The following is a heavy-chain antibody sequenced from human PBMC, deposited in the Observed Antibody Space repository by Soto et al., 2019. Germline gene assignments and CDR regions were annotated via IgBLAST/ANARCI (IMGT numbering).Heavy chain of an antibody. V-gene: IGHV5-51*01. CDR3: VRTDSTGFYPY. CDR2: VNPADSDT. D-gene: IGHD3-22*01. CDR1: GYSFTKNW. Sequence: ESLKISCMGSGYSFTKNWVAWVRQVPGKGLEWVAIVNPADSDTRYSPSFQGQVTVSADKSFSTAYLHWSSLKASDTAMYYCVRTDSTGFYPYWGQGTLVTVSS. J-gene: IGHJ4*02.